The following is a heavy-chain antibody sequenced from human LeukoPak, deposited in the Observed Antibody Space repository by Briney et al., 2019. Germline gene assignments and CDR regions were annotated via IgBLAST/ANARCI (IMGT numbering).Heavy chain of an antibody. CDR2: IYYSGNT. Sequence: PSQTLSLTCTVSGGSLDSGGLYWTWIRQRPGKGLECMGYIYYSGNTYYNPSLKSRLAMAIDMSRKLFSLRLSSVTAADTAMYYCARVARDREISPTYHSHVDYWGQGTLVTVSS. CDR3: ARVARDREISPTYHSHVDY. J-gene: IGHJ4*02. D-gene: IGHD1-26*01. V-gene: IGHV4-31*03. CDR1: GGSLDSGGLY.